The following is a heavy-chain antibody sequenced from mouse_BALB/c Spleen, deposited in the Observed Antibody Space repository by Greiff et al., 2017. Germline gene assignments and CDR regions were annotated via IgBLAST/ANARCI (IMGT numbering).Heavy chain of an antibody. V-gene: IGHV1-80*01. Sequence: VQLQQSGAELVRPGSSVKISCKASGYAFSSYWMNWVKQRPGQGLEWIGQIYPGDGDTNYNGKFKGKATLTADKSSSTAYMQLSSLTSEDSAVYFCARGAMITTSAWFAYWGQGTLVTVSA. CDR2: IYPGDGDT. CDR3: ARGAMITTSAWFAY. J-gene: IGHJ3*01. D-gene: IGHD2-4*01. CDR1: GYAFSSYW.